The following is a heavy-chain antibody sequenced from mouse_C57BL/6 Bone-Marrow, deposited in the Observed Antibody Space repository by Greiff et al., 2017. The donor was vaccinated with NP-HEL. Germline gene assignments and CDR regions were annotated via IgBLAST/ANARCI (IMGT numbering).Heavy chain of an antibody. D-gene: IGHD1-1*01. Sequence: QVQLQQSGAELARPGASVKLSCKASGYTFTSYGISWVKQRTGQGLEWIGEIYPRSGNTYYIEKFKGKATLTADKSSSTAYMELRSLTSEDSSVYFCARRGFITSLSYYFDYWGQGTTLTVSS. CDR3: ARRGFITSLSYYFDY. CDR1: GYTFTSYG. J-gene: IGHJ2*01. V-gene: IGHV1-81*01. CDR2: IYPRSGNT.